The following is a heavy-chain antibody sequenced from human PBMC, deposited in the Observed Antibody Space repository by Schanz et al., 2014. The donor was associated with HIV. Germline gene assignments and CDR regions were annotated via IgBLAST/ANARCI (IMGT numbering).Heavy chain of an antibody. D-gene: IGHD4-4*01. J-gene: IGHJ4*02. V-gene: IGHV3-33*06. CDR1: GFTFSSYG. Sequence: QVQLVESGGGVVQPGRSLRLSCAASGFTFSSYGMHWVRQAPGKGLEWVAVIWHDGSNKYYADSVEGRFTISRDNSKNTLYLQMNRLRAEDTALYFCANDPELTTITGYFDYWGQGTLVTVSS. CDR2: IWHDGSNK. CDR3: ANDPELTTITGYFDY.